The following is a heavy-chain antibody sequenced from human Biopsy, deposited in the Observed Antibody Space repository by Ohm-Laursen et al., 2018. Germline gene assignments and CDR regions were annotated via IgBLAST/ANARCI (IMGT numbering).Heavy chain of an antibody. CDR3: ARDSGILNYGNFKYYHYYGMDV. J-gene: IGHJ6*02. Sequence: SETLSLTCTVSGVSITAYYWSWIRQPPGKGLECIGNIHHSGSTNYNPSLKSRLTISVDTSKNQFSLKLSSVTAADTAVYYCARDSGILNYGNFKYYHYYGMDVWGQGTKVTVSS. CDR2: IHHSGST. V-gene: IGHV4-4*08. D-gene: IGHD4-11*01. CDR1: GVSITAYY.